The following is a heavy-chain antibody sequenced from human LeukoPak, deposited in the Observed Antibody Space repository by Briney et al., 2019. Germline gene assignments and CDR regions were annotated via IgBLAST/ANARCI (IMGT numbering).Heavy chain of an antibody. Sequence: PGGSLRLSCVASGITFSTYSMNWVRQAPGKGLEWVSYISSFSGTINYADSVKGRFTISRDNSKNTLYLQMNSLRPEDTAVYYCAKDNEYSSSSFFDYWGQGTLVTVSS. CDR2: ISSFSGTI. J-gene: IGHJ4*02. D-gene: IGHD6-6*01. CDR3: AKDNEYSSSSFFDY. CDR1: GITFSTYS. V-gene: IGHV3-48*04.